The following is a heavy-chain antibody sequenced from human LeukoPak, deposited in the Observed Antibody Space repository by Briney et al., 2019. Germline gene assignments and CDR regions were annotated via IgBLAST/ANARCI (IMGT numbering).Heavy chain of an antibody. V-gene: IGHV3-23*01. J-gene: IGHJ5*02. CDR2: IRSSGTNT. Sequence: GGSLRLSCVGSVFTFANYAMTWVRQAPGKGLEWVSDIRSSGTNTYYGDSVKGRFTISRDNSKNTVFLQMDSLRVEDTAIYHCAREGRAVAGNNYFDPWGQGTLVTVSS. D-gene: IGHD6-19*01. CDR1: VFTFANYA. CDR3: AREGRAVAGNNYFDP.